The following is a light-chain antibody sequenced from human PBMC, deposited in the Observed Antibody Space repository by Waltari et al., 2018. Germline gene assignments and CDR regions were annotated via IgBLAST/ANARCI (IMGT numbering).Light chain of an antibody. J-gene: IGKJ1*01. Sequence: EIVMTQSPATLSVSPGERATLSCRASQGVSSSLAWYQEKPGQAPRLLNFGASTRATGIPGRISGSGSGAEFTLTISSLQSEDSAVYYCQQYNAWPRTFGQGTKLEVK. CDR3: QQYNAWPRT. V-gene: IGKV3-15*01. CDR1: QGVSSS. CDR2: GAS.